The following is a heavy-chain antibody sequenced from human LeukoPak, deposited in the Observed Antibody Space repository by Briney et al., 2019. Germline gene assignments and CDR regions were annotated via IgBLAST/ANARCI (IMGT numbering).Heavy chain of an antibody. CDR3: AKPSGWYPAFDY. J-gene: IGHJ4*02. CDR1: GFTFSSYA. Sequence: GGSLRLSCAASGFTFSSYAMSWVRQAPGKGLEWVSTITGTSDSTYYADSVKGRFTISKDNSKNTLYLQMNSLRDEDTAVYYCAKPSGWYPAFDYWGQGTLVTVSS. D-gene: IGHD6-19*01. CDR2: ITGTSDST. V-gene: IGHV3-23*01.